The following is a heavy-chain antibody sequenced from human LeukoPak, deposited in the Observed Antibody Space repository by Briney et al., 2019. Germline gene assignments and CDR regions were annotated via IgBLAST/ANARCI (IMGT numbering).Heavy chain of an antibody. CDR2: IYPSGST. D-gene: IGHD3-22*01. Sequence: SQTLSLTCTVSGGSISSYYWSWIRQPAGKGLEWIGRIYPSGSTNYNPSLKSRVTMSVDTSKNQFSLKLSSVTAADTAVYYCARFYYDSSGYYGFDYWGQGTLVTVSS. CDR3: ARFYYDSSGYYGFDY. CDR1: GGSISSYY. J-gene: IGHJ4*02. V-gene: IGHV4-4*07.